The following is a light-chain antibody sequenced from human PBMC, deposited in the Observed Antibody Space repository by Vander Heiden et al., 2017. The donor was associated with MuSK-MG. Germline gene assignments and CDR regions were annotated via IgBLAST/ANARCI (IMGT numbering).Light chain of an antibody. CDR3: QQSYSTPLT. Sequence: ASVGDRVTITCRASQSISSYLNWYQQKPGKAPKLLIYAASSLQSGVPSRFSGSGSGTDFTLTISRLQPEDFATYYCQQSYSTPLTFGGGTKVEIK. CDR1: QSISSY. V-gene: IGKV1-39*01. CDR2: AAS. J-gene: IGKJ4*01.